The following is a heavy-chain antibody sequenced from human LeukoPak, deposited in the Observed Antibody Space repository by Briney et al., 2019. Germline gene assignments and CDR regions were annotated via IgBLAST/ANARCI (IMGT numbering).Heavy chain of an antibody. CDR3: ARVFTRGANIKQYFDY. V-gene: IGHV3-66*01. CDR2: IYSGVST. D-gene: IGHD3-10*01. Sequence: RSLPLSCAASGFTVSSNYMSWVREAPGEGLQWVSVIYSGVSTYYADSVKGRFTISRGNSKNTLYLQMNSLRAEDTAVYYCARVFTRGANIKQYFDYWGQGTLVTVSS. J-gene: IGHJ4*02. CDR1: GFTVSSNY.